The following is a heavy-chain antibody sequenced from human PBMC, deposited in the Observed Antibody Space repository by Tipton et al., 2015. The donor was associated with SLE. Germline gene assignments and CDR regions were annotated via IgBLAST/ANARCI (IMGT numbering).Heavy chain of an antibody. CDR2: IYYSGST. CDR3: ARGVWGLKGLFDY. D-gene: IGHD6-13*01. V-gene: IGHV4-59*01. Sequence: TLSLTCTVSGGSISSYYWSWIRQPPGKGLEWIGYIYYSGSTNYNPSLKSRVTISVDTSKNQFSLKLSSVTAAATAVYYCARGVWGLKGLFDYWGQGTLVTVSS. CDR1: GGSISSYY. J-gene: IGHJ4*02.